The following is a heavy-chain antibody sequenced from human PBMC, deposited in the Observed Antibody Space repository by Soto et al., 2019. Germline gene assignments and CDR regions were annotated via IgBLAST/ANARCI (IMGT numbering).Heavy chain of an antibody. CDR1: GFTFNTYW. J-gene: IGHJ4*02. CDR2: IKEDASEE. D-gene: IGHD2-2*01. CDR3: ATAISSPFSNFDT. Sequence: GGSLRLSWVASGFTFNTYWMTWVRQAPGMGLEWVAGIKEDASEEVYVDSVKGRFSISRDNAKNSLYLQLNSLRAEDTAVYYCATAISSPFSNFDTWGQRSLVTVSS. V-gene: IGHV3-7*01.